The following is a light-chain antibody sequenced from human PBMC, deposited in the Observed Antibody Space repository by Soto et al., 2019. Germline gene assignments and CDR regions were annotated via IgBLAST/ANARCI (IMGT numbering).Light chain of an antibody. J-gene: IGLJ1*01. CDR3: SSYGGYNNVV. V-gene: IGLV2-8*01. CDR1: SSDVGGYNY. CDR2: EVN. Sequence: QSALTQPPSASGSPGQSVTISCTGTSSDVGGYNYVSWFQQHQGNAPKLIIHEVNQRPSGVPDRFSGSKSGNTASLTVSGLQAEDEGTYYCSSYGGYNNVVFGTGTKVTVL.